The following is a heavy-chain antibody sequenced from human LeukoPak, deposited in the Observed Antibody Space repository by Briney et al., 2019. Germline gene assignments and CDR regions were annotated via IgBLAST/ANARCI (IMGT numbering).Heavy chain of an antibody. CDR1: GFTFSSHW. Sequence: GGSLRLSCAASGFTFSSHWMHWVRQAPGKGLVWVSRISSDGSNTNYADSVKGRFTISRDNAKNTLYLQMNSLRAEDTAVYYCIRVPYWGQGALVTVSS. J-gene: IGHJ4*02. CDR3: IRVPY. V-gene: IGHV3-74*01. CDR2: ISSDGSNT.